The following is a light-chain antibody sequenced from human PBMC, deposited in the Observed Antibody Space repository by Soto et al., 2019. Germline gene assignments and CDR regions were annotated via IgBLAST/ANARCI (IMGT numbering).Light chain of an antibody. V-gene: IGKV3-20*01. J-gene: IGKJ2*01. CDR3: QQYGSSPYT. CDR1: KRFTSSN. CDR2: GPS. Sequence: EIVLTQSPGTLSLSPGERATSSCGAIKRFTSSNLAWYQQKPGQAPRPLIYGPSNRATGIPDRFSGSGSGTDFTLTISRLEPEDFAVYYCQQYGSSPYTFGQGTKLEIK.